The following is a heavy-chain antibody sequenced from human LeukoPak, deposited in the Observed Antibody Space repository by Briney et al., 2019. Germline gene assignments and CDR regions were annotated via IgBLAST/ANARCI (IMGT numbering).Heavy chain of an antibody. CDR3: ARALWFGESKLHYYYYMDV. D-gene: IGHD3-10*01. Sequence: PSETLSLTCAVYGGSFSGYYWSWIRQPAGKGLEWIGRIYTSGSTNYNPSLKSRVTISVDTSKNQFSLKLSSVTAADTAVYYCARALWFGESKLHYYYYMDVWGKGTTVTISS. CDR1: GGSFSGYY. J-gene: IGHJ6*03. CDR2: IYTSGST. V-gene: IGHV4-59*10.